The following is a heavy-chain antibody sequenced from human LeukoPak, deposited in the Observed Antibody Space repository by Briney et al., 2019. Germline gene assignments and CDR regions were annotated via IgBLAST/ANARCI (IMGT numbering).Heavy chain of an antibody. Sequence: GWSLTLSCAASGCMCITYWMTWLRQAPGKGLEFVANIKPDGSETYYVDSVKGRFTSSRDNTKNLVFLQMKSLRGEDAAVYHCGGFGYEAAIDLWGQGTLVTVS. J-gene: IGHJ4*02. CDR1: GCMCITYW. V-gene: IGHV3-7*01. D-gene: IGHD2-15*01. CDR2: IKPDGSET. CDR3: GGFGYEAAIDL.